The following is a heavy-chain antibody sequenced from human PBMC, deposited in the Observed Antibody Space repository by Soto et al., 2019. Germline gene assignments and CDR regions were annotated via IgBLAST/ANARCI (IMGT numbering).Heavy chain of an antibody. CDR2: IKEDGIQK. D-gene: IGHD7-27*01. J-gene: IGHJ4*02. V-gene: IGHV3-7*01. CDR1: GFTFTSYT. Sequence: EVQLVESGGGLVQPGGSLRLSCEASGFTFTSYTMIWVRQSPGEGLEWLANIKEDGIQKNYVDSVKGRVTISRDNAKKSLYLQMNSLRVDDTAVYYCAREVWGPVDWGQGTLVTVSS. CDR3: AREVWGPVD.